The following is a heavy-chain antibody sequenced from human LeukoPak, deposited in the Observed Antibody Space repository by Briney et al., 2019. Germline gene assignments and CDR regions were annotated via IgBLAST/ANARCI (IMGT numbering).Heavy chain of an antibody. Sequence: GGTLRLSCAASGFTFDDYTMHWVRQAPGKGLEWVSVISWDGGSTYYADSVKGRFTISRDNAKNSLYLQMNSLRADDTAVYYCARGTMWELQSEFDYWGQGTLVTVSS. J-gene: IGHJ4*02. CDR2: ISWDGGST. CDR1: GFTFDDYT. CDR3: ARGTMWELQSEFDY. V-gene: IGHV3-43*01. D-gene: IGHD1-26*01.